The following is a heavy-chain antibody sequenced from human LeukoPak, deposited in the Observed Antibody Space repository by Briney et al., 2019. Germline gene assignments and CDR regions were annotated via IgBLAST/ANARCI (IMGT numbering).Heavy chain of an antibody. CDR2: IYISGSGST. D-gene: IGHD2-21*02. Sequence: SETLSLTCTVSGGSISSHYWSWIRQPAGKGLEWIGRIYISGSGSTNYNPSLKSRVTMSVDTSKNQFSLKLSSVTAADTAVYYCSSRGVVVAAITAFDIWGQGTMITVSS. CDR1: GGSISSHY. CDR3: SSRGVVVAAITAFDI. V-gene: IGHV4-4*07. J-gene: IGHJ3*02.